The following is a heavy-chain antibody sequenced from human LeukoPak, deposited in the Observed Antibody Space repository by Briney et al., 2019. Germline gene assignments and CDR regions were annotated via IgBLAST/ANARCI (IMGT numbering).Heavy chain of an antibody. CDR3: AKGSGYSYGYYFDY. J-gene: IGHJ4*02. CDR1: GFTFSSYA. D-gene: IGHD5-18*01. Sequence: PGGSLRLSCEASGFTFSSYAKSWVRQAPGKGLEWVSAISGSGGSTYYADSVKGRFTISRDNSKNTLYLQMNSLRAEDTAVYYCAKGSGYSYGYYFDYWGQGTLVTVSS. V-gene: IGHV3-23*01. CDR2: ISGSGGST.